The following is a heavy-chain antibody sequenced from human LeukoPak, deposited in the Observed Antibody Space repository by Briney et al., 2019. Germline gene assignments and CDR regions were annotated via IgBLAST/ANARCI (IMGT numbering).Heavy chain of an antibody. J-gene: IGHJ4*02. CDR1: GFTFSSYA. CDR3: ARGPTEALGFTYYDFWSGHQYYFDY. CDR2: ISSSSSYI. D-gene: IGHD3-3*01. V-gene: IGHV3-21*01. Sequence: GGSLRLSCAASGFTFSSYAMSWVRQAPGKGLEWVSSISSSSSYIYYADSVKGRFTISRDNAKNSLYLQMNSLRAEDTAVYYCARGPTEALGFTYYDFWSGHQYYFDYWGQGTLVTVSS.